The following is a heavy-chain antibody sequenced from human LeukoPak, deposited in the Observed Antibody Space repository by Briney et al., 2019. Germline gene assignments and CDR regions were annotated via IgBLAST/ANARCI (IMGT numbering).Heavy chain of an antibody. J-gene: IGHJ4*02. CDR1: GFTLSSYA. V-gene: IGHV3-23*01. CDR2: ISGSGGST. CDR3: ARRTAGYSYGPGVY. Sequence: GGSLRLSCAASGFTLSSYAMSWVRQAPGKGLEWVSAISGSGGSTYYADSVKGRFTISRDNSKNTLYLQMNSLRAEDTAVYYCARRTAGYSYGPGVYWGQGTLVTVSS. D-gene: IGHD5-18*01.